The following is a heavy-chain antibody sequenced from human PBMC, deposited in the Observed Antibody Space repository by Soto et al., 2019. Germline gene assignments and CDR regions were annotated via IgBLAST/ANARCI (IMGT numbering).Heavy chain of an antibody. J-gene: IGHJ5*02. CDR3: ARDGPSGRYVFDP. CDR1: GGTFSSYT. D-gene: IGHD3-10*01. CDR2: IIPILGIA. V-gene: IGHV1-69*08. Sequence: QVQLVQSGAAVKKPGSSVKVSCKASGGTFSSYTISWVRQAPGQGLEWMGRIIPILGIANYAQKFQGRVTITADKSTSTAYMELSSLRSEDTAVYYCARDGPSGRYVFDPWGQGTLVTVSS.